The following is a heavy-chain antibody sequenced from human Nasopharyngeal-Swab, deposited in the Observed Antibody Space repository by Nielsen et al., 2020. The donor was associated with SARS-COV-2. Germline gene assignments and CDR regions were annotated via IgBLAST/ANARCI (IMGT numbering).Heavy chain of an antibody. CDR3: AKLPSRIAVAGTSYFDY. Sequence: GESLKISCAASGFTFSTYAMSWVRQAPGKGLEWVSTISGSGGSTYYADSVKGRFTLSRDNSKNTLYLQMNSLRAEDTAMYDCAKLPSRIAVAGTSYFDYWGRGTLVAVSS. CDR2: ISGSGGST. D-gene: IGHD6-19*01. J-gene: IGHJ4*02. CDR1: GFTFSTYA. V-gene: IGHV3-23*01.